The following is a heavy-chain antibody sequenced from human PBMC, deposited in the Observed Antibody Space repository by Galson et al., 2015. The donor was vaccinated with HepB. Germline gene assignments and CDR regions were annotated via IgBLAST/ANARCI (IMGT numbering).Heavy chain of an antibody. J-gene: IGHJ5*02. CDR2: ISPYTGRT. CDR1: GYTFPRHA. V-gene: IGHV1-18*01. D-gene: IGHD3-10*01. Sequence: SVKVSCKASGYTFPRHAIHWVRQAPGQGLEWMGRISPYTGRTKYAQKFQDRVTMTTDTSTSTAYMELRSLRADDTAVYYCARGPGMGLRGLFRDLQVGGDLWAQGTLVTVSS. CDR3: ARGPGMGLRGLFRDLQVGGDL.